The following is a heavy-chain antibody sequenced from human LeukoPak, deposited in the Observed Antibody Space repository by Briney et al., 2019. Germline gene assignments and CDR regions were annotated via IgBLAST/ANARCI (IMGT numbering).Heavy chain of an antibody. J-gene: IGHJ4*02. CDR3: TRIAASGTGRGY. V-gene: IGHV3-73*01. D-gene: IGHD6-13*01. CDR2: IRSKANSYAT. CDR1: GFTFSGSA. Sequence: PGGSLRLSYAASGFTFSGSAMHWVRQASGKGLEWVGRIRSKANSYATAYAASVKGRFTISRDDSKNTAYLQMNSLKTEDTAVYYCTRIAASGTGRGYWGQGTLITVSS.